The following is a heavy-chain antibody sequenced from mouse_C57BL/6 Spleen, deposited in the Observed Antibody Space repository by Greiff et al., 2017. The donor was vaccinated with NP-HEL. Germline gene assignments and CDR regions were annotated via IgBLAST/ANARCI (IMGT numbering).Heavy chain of an antibody. D-gene: IGHD4-1*01. V-gene: IGHV5-9*01. CDR3: ASNWDWFAY. J-gene: IGHJ3*01. CDR1: GFTFSSYT. CDR2: ISGGGGNT. Sequence: EVQRVESGGGLVKPGGSLKLSCAASGFTFSSYTMSWVRQTPEKRLEWVATISGGGGNTYYPDSVKGRFTISRDNAKNPLYLQMSSLRSEDTALYYCASNWDWFAYWGQGTLVTVSA.